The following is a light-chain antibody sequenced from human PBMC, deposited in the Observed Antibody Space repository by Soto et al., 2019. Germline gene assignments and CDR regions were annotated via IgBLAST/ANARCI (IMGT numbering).Light chain of an antibody. J-gene: IGKJ2*01. CDR2: KAS. CDR3: QQYNTYSHT. Sequence: DIQMTQSPSTLSASVGDRVIITCRASQSINDWLAWYQQKPGKAPNLLIYKASTLESGVPSRFSGSGSGTEFTLTITSLQPDDFATYYCQQYNTYSHTFGQGTKLEIK. CDR1: QSINDW. V-gene: IGKV1-5*03.